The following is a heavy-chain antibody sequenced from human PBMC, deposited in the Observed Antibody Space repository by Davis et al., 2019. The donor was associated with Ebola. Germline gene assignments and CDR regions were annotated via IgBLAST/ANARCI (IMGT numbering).Heavy chain of an antibody. Sequence: GESLKLSCAASGFTFSNYNMNWVRQAPGKGLEWVSYISSSSRTIDYADPVKGRFTIPRDNAKKSLYLQMNGLRAEDTAVYYCATGVTTFREAGVGYWGQGTVVTVSS. CDR2: ISSSSRTI. V-gene: IGHV3-48*04. D-gene: IGHD3-16*01. CDR3: ATGVTTFREAGVGY. CDR1: GFTFSNYN. J-gene: IGHJ4*02.